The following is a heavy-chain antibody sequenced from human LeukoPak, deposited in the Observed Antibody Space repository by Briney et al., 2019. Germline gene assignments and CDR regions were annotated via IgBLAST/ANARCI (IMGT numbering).Heavy chain of an antibody. J-gene: IGHJ4*02. CDR2: VKQDGSEK. D-gene: IGHD4-17*01. Sequence: GGSLRLSCAASGFTFSSNWMSWVRQAPGKGLEWVANVKQDGSEKYYADSVKGRFTISRDNAKNSLYLQMNSLRAEDTALYYCAKDIAPTTVTTVGFDYWGQGTLVTVSS. CDR1: GFTFSSNW. CDR3: AKDIAPTTVTTVGFDY. V-gene: IGHV3-7*03.